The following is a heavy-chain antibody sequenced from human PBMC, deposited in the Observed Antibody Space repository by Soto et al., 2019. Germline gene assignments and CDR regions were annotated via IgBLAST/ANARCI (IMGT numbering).Heavy chain of an antibody. V-gene: IGHV3-30-3*01. J-gene: IGHJ4*02. CDR1: GFIFNTYA. CDR2: ISFNGDNK. CDR3: ARYHKTRRVFDY. Sequence: EGSLRLSCAASGFIFNTYAMHWVRQAPGKGLEWVALISFNGDNKDYADSVRARFTISRDNSKNTLYLQMNSLRAEDTAVYFCARYHKTRRVFDYWGQGTLVTVSS.